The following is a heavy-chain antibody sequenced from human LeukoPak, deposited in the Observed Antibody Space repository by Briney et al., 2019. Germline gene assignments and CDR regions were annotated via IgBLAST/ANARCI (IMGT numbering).Heavy chain of an antibody. D-gene: IGHD3-16*01. CDR1: GFTFSSCA. Sequence: QPGGSLRLSCAASGFTFSSCAMNWVRQAPGKGLEWVSYIATSGGTIHYADSVKGRFTISRDNAKSSLYLQMDTLRDEDTAVYYCARRGPFGSGWFDYWGQGTLVTVSS. V-gene: IGHV3-48*02. CDR2: IATSGGTI. CDR3: ARRGPFGSGWFDY. J-gene: IGHJ5*01.